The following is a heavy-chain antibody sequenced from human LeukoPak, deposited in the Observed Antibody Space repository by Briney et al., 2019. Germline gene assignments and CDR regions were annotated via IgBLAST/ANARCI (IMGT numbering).Heavy chain of an antibody. CDR1: GGSFSGYY. D-gene: IGHD3-16*01. V-gene: IGHV4-34*01. CDR3: ASGLYLNFDY. CDR2: INHSGST. J-gene: IGHJ4*02. Sequence: KPSETLSLTCAVYGGSFSGYYWSWIRQPPGKGLEWIGEINHSGSTNYNPSLKSRVTISVDTSKNQFSLKLSSVTAAETAVYYCASGLYLNFDYWGQGTLVTVSS.